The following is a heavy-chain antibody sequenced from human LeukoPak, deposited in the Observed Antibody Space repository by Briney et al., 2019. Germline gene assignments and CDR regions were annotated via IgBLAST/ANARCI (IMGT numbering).Heavy chain of an antibody. CDR1: GGTFSSYA. D-gene: IGHD5-18*01. V-gene: IGHV1-69*04. CDR2: IIPILGIA. Sequence: ASVKVSCKAYGGTFSSYAISWVRQAPGQGLEWMGRIIPILGIANYAQKFQGRVTITADKSTSTAYMELSSLRSEDTAVYYCATHESYGLFDYWGQGTLVTVSS. CDR3: ATHESYGLFDY. J-gene: IGHJ4*02.